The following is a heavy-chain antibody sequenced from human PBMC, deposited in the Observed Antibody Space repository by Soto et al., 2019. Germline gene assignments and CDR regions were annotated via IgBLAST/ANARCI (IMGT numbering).Heavy chain of an antibody. CDR2: VWYDGSNT. CDR3: ARVIFGVVIEDDY. V-gene: IGHV3-33*01. D-gene: IGHD3-3*02. CDR1: GFTFSSYG. J-gene: IGHJ4*02. Sequence: QVQLVESGGGVVQPGRSLRLSCAASGFTFSSYGMHWVRQAPGKGLEWVAVVWYDGSNTYYADSVRGRFTISRDNSKNTLYLQMNSLRAEDTAVYYCARVIFGVVIEDDYWGQGTLVTVSS.